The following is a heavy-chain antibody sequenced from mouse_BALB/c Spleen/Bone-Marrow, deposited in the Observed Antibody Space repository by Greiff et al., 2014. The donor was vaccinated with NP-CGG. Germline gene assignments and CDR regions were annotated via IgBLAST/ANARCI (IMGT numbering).Heavy chain of an antibody. J-gene: IGHJ2*01. CDR1: GFNIKDTY. CDR3: ARYYYGSSLFDY. Sequence: VQLKQSGAELVKPGASVKLSCTASGFNIKDTYMHWVKQGPEQGLEWIGRIDPANGNTKYDPKFQGKATITADTSSNTAYLQLSSLTSEDTAVYYCARYYYGSSLFDYWGQGTTLTVSS. D-gene: IGHD1-1*01. CDR2: IDPANGNT. V-gene: IGHV14-3*02.